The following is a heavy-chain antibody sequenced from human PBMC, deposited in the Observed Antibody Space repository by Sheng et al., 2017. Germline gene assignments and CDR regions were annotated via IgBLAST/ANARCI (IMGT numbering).Heavy chain of an antibody. J-gene: IGHJ5*02. V-gene: IGHV3-11*05. CDR2: ISSASTYT. D-gene: IGHD3-10*01. CDR1: GFTFSDFY. CDR3: VRHSFGSGSTYKGPIDP. Sequence: RLVESGGGLVKPGGSLRLSCAASGFTFSDFYMSWIRQAPGKGLEWVSYISSASTYTDYADSVKGRFTISRDNAKKSLYLQMMSLTVDDTAVYYCVRHSFGSGSTYKGPIDPWGPGTKVTVSS.